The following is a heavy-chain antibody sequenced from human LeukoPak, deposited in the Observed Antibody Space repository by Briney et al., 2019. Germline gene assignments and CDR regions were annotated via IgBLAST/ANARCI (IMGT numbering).Heavy chain of an antibody. Sequence: PGGSLRLSCAASGFTFSSYSMSWVRQAPGKGLEWVSYISSSSSTIYYADSVKGRFTISRDNAKNSLYLQMNSLRAEDTAVYYCARDRTLIRWGQGTLVTVSP. CDR2: ISSSSSTI. J-gene: IGHJ4*02. V-gene: IGHV3-48*01. CDR1: GFTFSSYS. CDR3: ARDRTLIR. D-gene: IGHD3-22*01.